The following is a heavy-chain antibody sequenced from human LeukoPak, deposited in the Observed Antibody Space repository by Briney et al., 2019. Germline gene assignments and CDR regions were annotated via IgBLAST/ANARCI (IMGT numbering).Heavy chain of an antibody. CDR2: IYYSGST. CDR3: ARAFGATGGFDY. D-gene: IGHD2-8*02. V-gene: IGHV4-61*01. Sequence: PSETLSLTCTVSGGSVSSGSYYWGWIRQPPGKGLEWIGYIYYSGSTNYNPSLKSRVTISVDTSKNQFSLKLSSVTAADTAVYYCARAFGATGGFDYWGQGTLVTVSS. J-gene: IGHJ4*02. CDR1: GGSVSSGSYY.